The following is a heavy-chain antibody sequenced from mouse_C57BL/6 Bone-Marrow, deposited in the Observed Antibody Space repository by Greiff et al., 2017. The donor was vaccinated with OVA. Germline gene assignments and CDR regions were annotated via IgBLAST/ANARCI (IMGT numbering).Heavy chain of an antibody. V-gene: IGHV1-50*01. J-gene: IGHJ2*01. D-gene: IGHD4-1*01. CDR1: GYTFTSYW. CDR2: IDPSDSYT. Sequence: VQLQQPGAELVKPGASVKLSCKASGYTFTSYWMQWVKQRPGQGLEWIGEIDPSDSYTNYNQKFKGKATLTVDTSSSTAYMQLSSLTSEDSAVYYGARGGWDGYWGQGTTLTVSS. CDR3: ARGGWDGY.